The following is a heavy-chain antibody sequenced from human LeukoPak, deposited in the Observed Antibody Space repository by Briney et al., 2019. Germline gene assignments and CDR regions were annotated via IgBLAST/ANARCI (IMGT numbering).Heavy chain of an antibody. CDR1: GFPFSRFW. Sequence: GGSLRLSCEASGFPFSRFWMRWARHVPGKGLEWVSRINRDATSTTYADSVKGRFTISRDNAKNTLYMEMNSLRVDDTAVYYCARDVPSTLGYWGQGTLVTVSS. V-gene: IGHV3-74*01. D-gene: IGHD1-1*01. CDR3: ARDVPSTLGY. CDR2: INRDATST. J-gene: IGHJ4*02.